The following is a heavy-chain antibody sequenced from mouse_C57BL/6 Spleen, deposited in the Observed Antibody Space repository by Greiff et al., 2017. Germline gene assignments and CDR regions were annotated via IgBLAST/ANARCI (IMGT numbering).Heavy chain of an antibody. CDR2: ISDGGSYT. J-gene: IGHJ1*03. CDR1: GFTFSSYA. Sequence: EVKLMESGGGLVKPGGSLKLSCAASGFTFSSYAMSWVRQTPEKRLEWVATISDGGSYTYYPDNVKGRFTISRDNAKNHLYLQMSHLKSEDTAMYYCARDPYYYGSSFYWYFDVWGTGTTVTVSS. CDR3: ARDPYYYGSSFYWYFDV. D-gene: IGHD1-1*01. V-gene: IGHV5-4*01.